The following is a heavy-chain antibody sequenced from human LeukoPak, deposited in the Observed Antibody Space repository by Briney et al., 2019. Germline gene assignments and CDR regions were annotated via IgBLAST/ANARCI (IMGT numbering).Heavy chain of an antibody. CDR1: GGSISSYY. Sequence: SETLSLTCTVSGGSISSYYWSWIRQPAGKGLEWIGRIYTSGSTNYNPSLKSRVTMSVDTSKNQFSLKLSSVTAADTAVYYCARERSIAAAFNWFDPWGQGTLVTVSS. J-gene: IGHJ5*02. CDR3: ARERSIAAAFNWFDP. D-gene: IGHD6-13*01. V-gene: IGHV4-4*07. CDR2: IYTSGST.